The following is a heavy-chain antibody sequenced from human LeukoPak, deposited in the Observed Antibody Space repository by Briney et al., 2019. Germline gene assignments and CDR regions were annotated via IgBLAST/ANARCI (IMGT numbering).Heavy chain of an antibody. CDR3: AREWHHVFDY. Sequence: PSETLSLTCTDSGGSISTYSWSWMRQPAGKGLEWIGRIYPRESPNYNPSLKSRVIMSVDKTKNQHSLKLRSVTAADTAVYYSAREWHHVFDYWGQGNLVTVSS. V-gene: IGHV4-4*07. D-gene: IGHD5-12*01. J-gene: IGHJ4*02. CDR2: IYPRESP. CDR1: GGSISTYS.